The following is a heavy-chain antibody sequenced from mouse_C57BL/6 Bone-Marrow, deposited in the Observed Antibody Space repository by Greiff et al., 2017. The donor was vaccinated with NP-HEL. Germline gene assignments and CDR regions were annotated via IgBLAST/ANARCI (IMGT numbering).Heavy chain of an antibody. V-gene: IGHV1-69*01. CDR3: ARWDTTVHFDY. CDR2: IDPSDSYT. J-gene: IGHJ2*01. CDR1: GYTFTSYW. Sequence: QVQLQQPGAELVMPGASVKLSCKASGYTFTSYWMHWVKQRPGQGLEWIGEIDPSDSYTNYNQKFKGKSTLTVDKSSSTAYMQLSSLTSEDSAVYYCARWDTTVHFDYWSQGTTLTVSS. D-gene: IGHD1-1*01.